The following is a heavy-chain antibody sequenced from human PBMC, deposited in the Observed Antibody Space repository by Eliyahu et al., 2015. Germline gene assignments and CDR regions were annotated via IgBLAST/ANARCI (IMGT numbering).Heavy chain of an antibody. V-gene: IGHV1-69*04. J-gene: IGHJ6*02. D-gene: IGHD4-17*01. CDR2: IIPILGIA. CDR3: ARYGDYGATDYYYYGMDV. Sequence: QVXLVQSGAEVKKPGSSVKVSCXASXGXFXSXAISWVRQAPGQGLEXMGRIIPILGIANYAQKFQGRVTITADKSTSTAYMELSSLRSEDTAVYYCARYGDYGATDYYYYGMDVWGQGTTVTVSS. CDR1: XGXFXSXA.